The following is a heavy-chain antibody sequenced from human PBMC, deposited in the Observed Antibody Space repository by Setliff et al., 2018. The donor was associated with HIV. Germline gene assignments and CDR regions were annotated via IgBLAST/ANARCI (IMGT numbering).Heavy chain of an antibody. D-gene: IGHD2-21*02. V-gene: IGHV4-34*01. CDR1: GGSVSGHY. Sequence: PSETLSLTCAVYGGSVSGHYWGWFRQPPGKGLEWIGEITPSGATDYLPSLKSRVTMSLDTSKNQFSLKMTSVTAADTAVYDCARGEACGGGCHYAFELWGRGTMVTVSS. J-gene: IGHJ3*01. CDR2: ITPSGAT. CDR3: ARGEACGGGCHYAFEL.